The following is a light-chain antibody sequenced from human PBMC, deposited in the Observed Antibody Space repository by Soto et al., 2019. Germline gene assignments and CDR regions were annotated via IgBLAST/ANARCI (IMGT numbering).Light chain of an antibody. Sequence: IVLTQSPGTLSLSPGERATLSCRASQSVTSDYLAWYQQKPGQPARLLIYGASNRATAIADRFSGSGSATDFTLTISRVDPEDFAVYYCQQYGSSPYIFGQGTRLDI. J-gene: IGKJ2*01. CDR3: QQYGSSPYI. CDR2: GAS. V-gene: IGKV3-20*01. CDR1: QSVTSDY.